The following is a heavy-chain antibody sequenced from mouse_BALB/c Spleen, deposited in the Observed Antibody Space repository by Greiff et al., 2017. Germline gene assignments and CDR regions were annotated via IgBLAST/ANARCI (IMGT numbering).Heavy chain of an antibody. V-gene: IGHV1-18*01. Sequence: EVKLMESGPELVKPGASVKIPCKASGYTFTDYNMDWVKQSHGKSLEWIGDINPNNGGTIYNQKFKGKATLTVDKSSSPAYMELRSLTSEDTAVYYCARAYYYGSSIYAMDYWGQGTSVTVSA. CDR3: ARAYYYGSSIYAMDY. D-gene: IGHD1-1*01. CDR2: INPNNGGT. CDR1: GYTFTDYN. J-gene: IGHJ4*01.